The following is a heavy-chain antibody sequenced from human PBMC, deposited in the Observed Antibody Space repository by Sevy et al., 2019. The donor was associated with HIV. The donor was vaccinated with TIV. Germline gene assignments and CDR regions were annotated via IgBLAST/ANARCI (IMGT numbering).Heavy chain of an antibody. Sequence: GGSLRLSCAASGFTFSSYAMHWVRQAPGKGLEWVAVISYDGSNKYYADSVKGRLTIARDNSKNTRYLQMNSLRAEDTAVYYCARDSGPGYSGYDPPEGWFDPWGQGTLVTVSS. CDR1: GFTFSSYA. V-gene: IGHV3-30-3*01. CDR3: ARDSGPGYSGYDPPEGWFDP. CDR2: ISYDGSNK. D-gene: IGHD5-12*01. J-gene: IGHJ5*02.